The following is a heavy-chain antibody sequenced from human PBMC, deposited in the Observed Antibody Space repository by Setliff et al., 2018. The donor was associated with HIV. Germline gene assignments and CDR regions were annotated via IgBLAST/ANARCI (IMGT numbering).Heavy chain of an antibody. CDR1: GGTFNIFS. V-gene: IGHV1-69*06. CDR2: IIPVFGPP. D-gene: IGHD3-22*01. CDR3: ARDHYYDSSGY. Sequence: GASVKVSCKTTGGTFNIFSITWVRQAPGQGLEWMGGIIPVFGPPNYAKKFQFRLTITADKSTDTAYMELSSLTSEDTAMYYCARDHYYDSSGYWGQGTLVTVSS. J-gene: IGHJ4*02.